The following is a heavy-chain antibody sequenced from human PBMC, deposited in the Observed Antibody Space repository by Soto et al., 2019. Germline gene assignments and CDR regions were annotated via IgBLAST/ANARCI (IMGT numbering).Heavy chain of an antibody. J-gene: IGHJ6*02. CDR3: ARSEEDSDYYYYGMDV. V-gene: IGHV6-1*01. Sequence: PSQTLSLTRVGSGDTVSSNSVAWNWVRQSPSRGLEWLGRTYYRSRWYSDYAVSVRSRIDINADTSKNQASLQLNSVTPEDTAVYYCARSEEDSDYYYYGMDVWGQGTTVTVSS. D-gene: IGHD2-15*01. CDR2: TYYRSRWYS. CDR1: GDTVSSNSVA.